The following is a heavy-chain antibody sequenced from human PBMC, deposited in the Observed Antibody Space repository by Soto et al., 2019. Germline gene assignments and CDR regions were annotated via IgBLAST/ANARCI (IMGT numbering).Heavy chain of an antibody. Sequence: GGSLRLSCAASGFTFSDYNMNWVRQSPGKGLEWISYISTSSNTIYYADSVKGRFTISRDNAKKSLFLQMNSLRDEDTAVYYWGRGGATSSSFTSWGQGALVTVS. CDR2: ISTSSNTI. V-gene: IGHV3-48*02. CDR1: GFTFSDYN. D-gene: IGHD3-16*01. J-gene: IGHJ5*02. CDR3: GRGGATSSSFTS.